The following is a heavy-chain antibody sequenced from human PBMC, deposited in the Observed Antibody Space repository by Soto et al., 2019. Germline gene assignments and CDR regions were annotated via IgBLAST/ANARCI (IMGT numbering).Heavy chain of an antibody. Sequence: QVQLVQSGAEVKKPGASVKVSCKASGYTFTSYGISWVRQAPGQGLEWMGWINTYNADTNYAQKLQGRVFMTADIPTRTAYIELRSLRSVHTAVYYCARVSGDYRPADYCCQGTLVTVSS. D-gene: IGHD4-17*01. CDR1: GYTFTSYG. J-gene: IGHJ4*02. V-gene: IGHV1-18*01. CDR3: ARVSGDYRPADY. CDR2: INTYNADT.